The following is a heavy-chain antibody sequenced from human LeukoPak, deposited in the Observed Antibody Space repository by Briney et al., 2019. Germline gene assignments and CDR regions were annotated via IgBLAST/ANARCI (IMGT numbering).Heavy chain of an antibody. V-gene: IGHV5-51*01. CDR1: GYSFTSYW. D-gene: IGHD3-22*01. Sequence: GESLKISCKGSGYSFTSYWIGWVRQMPGKGLEWMGIIYPGDSDTRYSPSFQGQVTISADKSISTAYLQWSSLKASDTAMYYCAGRVYYYDSSGYYPRYYFDYWGQGTLVTVSS. CDR3: AGRVYYYDSSGYYPRYYFDY. CDR2: IYPGDSDT. J-gene: IGHJ4*02.